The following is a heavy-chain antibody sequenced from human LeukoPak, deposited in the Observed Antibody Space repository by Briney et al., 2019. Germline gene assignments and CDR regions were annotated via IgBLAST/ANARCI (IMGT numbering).Heavy chain of an antibody. D-gene: IGHD6-19*01. CDR2: ISSSSSYI. J-gene: IGHJ4*02. CDR3: ARGDKSGGWYFFDY. V-gene: IGHV3-21*01. Sequence: PGGSLRLSCAASGFTFSSYSMNWVRQAQGKGLEWVSSISSSSSYIYYADSVKGRFTISRDNAKNSLYLQMNSLRAEDTAVYYCARGDKSGGWYFFDYWGQGTLVTVSS. CDR1: GFTFSSYS.